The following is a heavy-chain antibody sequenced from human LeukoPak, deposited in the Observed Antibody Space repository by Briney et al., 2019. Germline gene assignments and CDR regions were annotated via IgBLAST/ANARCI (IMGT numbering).Heavy chain of an antibody. J-gene: IGHJ4*02. D-gene: IGHD2-15*01. V-gene: IGHV3-23*01. Sequence: PGGSLRLSCAASGFTFTSFAMSWVRQAPGKGLEWVSTISRSGVATYYANSVRGRFTMSRDNSKNTVYLQMNSLRVDDTAVYYCARRDIVVVVSASDYWGQGTLVTVSS. CDR1: GFTFTSFA. CDR2: ISRSGVAT. CDR3: ARRDIVVVVSASDY.